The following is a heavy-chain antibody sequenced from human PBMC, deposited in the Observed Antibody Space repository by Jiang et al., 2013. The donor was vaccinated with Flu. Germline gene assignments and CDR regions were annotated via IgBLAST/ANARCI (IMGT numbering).Heavy chain of an antibody. D-gene: IGHD1-26*01. J-gene: IGHJ4*01. V-gene: IGHV7-4-1*02. CDR1: GYIFTEYS. Sequence: QSGSELKKPGASVKISCKASGYIFTEYSMNWVRQSPGQGFEWMGRITTNTGSPTYAQGFRGRFVFSLDTSVSTAYLEINSLKAEDSAVYYCVRRDKFNSGWSFDYWGHGTLVTVSS. CDR2: ITTNTGSP. CDR3: VRRDKFNSGWSFDY.